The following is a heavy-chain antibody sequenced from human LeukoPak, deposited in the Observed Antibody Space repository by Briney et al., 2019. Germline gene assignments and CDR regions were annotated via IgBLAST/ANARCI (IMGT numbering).Heavy chain of an antibody. Sequence: PGGSLRLSCAASGFTVSSNYMSWVRQAPGKGLEWVSVIYSGGTTYYADSVKGRFTISRDNYKNTLYLQMNSLRAEDTAVYYCARVGSSWPNWYFDLWGRGTLVTVSS. J-gene: IGHJ2*01. D-gene: IGHD6-13*01. CDR3: ARVGSSWPNWYFDL. V-gene: IGHV3-53*01. CDR1: GFTVSSNY. CDR2: IYSGGTT.